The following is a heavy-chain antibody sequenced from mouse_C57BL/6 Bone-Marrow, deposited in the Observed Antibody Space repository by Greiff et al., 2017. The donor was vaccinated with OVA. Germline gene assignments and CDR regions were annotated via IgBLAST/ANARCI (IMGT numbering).Heavy chain of an antibody. CDR3: ARRHYGSSRLVAY. Sequence: QVQLQQPGAELVKPGASVKLSCKASGYTFTSYWMHWVKQRPGQGLEWIGMIHPNSGSTNYNEKFKSKATLTVDKSSSTAYMQLSSLTSEDSAVYYCARRHYGSSRLVAYWGQGTLVTVSA. CDR1: GYTFTSYW. V-gene: IGHV1-64*01. D-gene: IGHD1-1*01. J-gene: IGHJ3*01. CDR2: IHPNSGST.